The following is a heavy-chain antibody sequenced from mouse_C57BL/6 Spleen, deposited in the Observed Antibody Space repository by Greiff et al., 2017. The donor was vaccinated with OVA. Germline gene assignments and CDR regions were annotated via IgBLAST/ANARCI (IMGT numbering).Heavy chain of an antibody. J-gene: IGHJ4*01. CDR1: GFTFSDYG. Sequence: EVQGVESGGGLVQPGGSLKLSCAASGFTFSDYGMAWVRQAPRKGPEWVAFISNLAYSIYYADTVTGRFTISRENAKNTLYLEMSSLRSEDTAMYYGARRSYDYEGYAMDYWGQGTSVTVSS. D-gene: IGHD2-4*01. CDR3: ARRSYDYEGYAMDY. CDR2: ISNLAYSI. V-gene: IGHV5-15*01.